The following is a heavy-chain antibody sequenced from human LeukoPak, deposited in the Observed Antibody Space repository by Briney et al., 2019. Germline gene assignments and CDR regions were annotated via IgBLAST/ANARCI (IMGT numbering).Heavy chain of an antibody. CDR3: ARDQDWAFDY. CDR1: GFSFSSHS. CDR2: ISGSSTTI. D-gene: IGHD3/OR15-3a*01. J-gene: IGHJ4*02. Sequence: GGSLRLSCAASGFSFSSHSMNWVRQAPGKGLEWVSYISGSSTTIDYADSAKGRFIISRDNAKKSLYLQMNNLRAEDTAVYYCARDQDWAFDYWGQGTLVTVSS. V-gene: IGHV3-48*01.